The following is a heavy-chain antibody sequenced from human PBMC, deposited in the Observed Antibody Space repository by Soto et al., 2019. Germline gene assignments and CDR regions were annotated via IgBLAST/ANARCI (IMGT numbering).Heavy chain of an antibody. J-gene: IGHJ6*02. CDR2: IKQDESEK. CDR3: ARGSSTWYFYNYGLDV. V-gene: IGHV3-7*03. CDR1: GFTFTRYW. Sequence: VGSLRLSCAASGFTFTRYWMSWVRQAPGKGLEWVANIKQDESEKYYVDSVKGRFTISRDNAKNSLYLQMNSLRAEDTAVYYCARGSSTWYFYNYGLDVWGQGTTVTVSS. D-gene: IGHD6-13*01.